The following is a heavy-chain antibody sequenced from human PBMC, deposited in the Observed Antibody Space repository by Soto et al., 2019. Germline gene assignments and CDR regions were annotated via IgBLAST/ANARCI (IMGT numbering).Heavy chain of an antibody. CDR3: ARESGYDSHQARYYYYYMDV. Sequence: SETLSLTCAVSSGSISSSNWWSWVRQPPGKGLEWIGEIYHSGSTNYNPSLKSRVTISVDKSKNQFSLKLSSVTAADTAVYYCARESGYDSHQARYYYYYMDVWGKGTTVTSP. J-gene: IGHJ6*03. CDR2: IYHSGST. CDR1: SGSISSSNW. D-gene: IGHD3-3*01. V-gene: IGHV4-4*02.